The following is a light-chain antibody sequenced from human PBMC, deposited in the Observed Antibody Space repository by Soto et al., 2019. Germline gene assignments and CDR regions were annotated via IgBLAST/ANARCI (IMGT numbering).Light chain of an antibody. V-gene: IGKV3-15*01. CDR2: DTS. J-gene: IGKJ5*01. CDR3: QQYNNWPLT. Sequence: VMRQSPATLSVTPGERAPRSWRASQGIGDTLAWYQHKPGQTPRLLIYDTSTRATGVPTRFSGSRSGAEFTLTINSLQSEDFAVYYCQQYNNWPLTSAQRARLAI. CDR1: QGIGDT.